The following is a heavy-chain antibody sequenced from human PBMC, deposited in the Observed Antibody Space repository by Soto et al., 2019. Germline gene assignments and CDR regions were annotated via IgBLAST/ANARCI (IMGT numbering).Heavy chain of an antibody. CDR1: GVSVTSYT. J-gene: IGHJ4*02. V-gene: IGHV4-4*07. Sequence: QLQLQESGPGQVRPSETLSLTCSVSGVSVTSYTWSWVRQPANKGLERIGRVFSSVSATYNPSLKSRVSISMDTAENRISLKLDSVTAADAGVYFCARDGMTTGDTWGPGTLVTVSS. D-gene: IGHD2-21*02. CDR3: ARDGMTTGDT. CDR2: VFSSVSA.